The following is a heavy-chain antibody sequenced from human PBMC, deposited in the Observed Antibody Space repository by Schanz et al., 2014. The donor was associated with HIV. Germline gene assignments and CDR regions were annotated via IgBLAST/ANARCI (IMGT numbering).Heavy chain of an antibody. CDR1: GYTFISYG. V-gene: IGHV1-69*01. J-gene: IGHJ6*02. CDR2: MIPSFRLR. D-gene: IGHD3-3*02. CDR3: AKSPIFGDVIFYGMDV. Sequence: QAQLVQSGTEVKKPGASVKVSCKASGYTFISYGISWVRQAPGQGLEWMGGMIPSFRLRTYAQKFQGRVTIAADESASTAYMELNSLRSDDTAVYYCAKSPIFGDVIFYGMDVWGQGTTVTVSS.